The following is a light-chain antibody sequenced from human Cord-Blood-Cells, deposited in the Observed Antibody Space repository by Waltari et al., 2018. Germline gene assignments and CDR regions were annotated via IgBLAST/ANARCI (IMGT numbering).Light chain of an antibody. CDR1: RSDVGGYNY. Sequence: QSALTQPASVSGSPGQSITISCTGTRSDVGGYNYVSWYQQHPGKAPKLMIYDVSNRPSGVSNRFSGSKSGNTASLIISGLQAEDEADYYCSSYTSSSTLYVFGTGTKVTVL. CDR2: DVS. CDR3: SSYTSSSTLYV. J-gene: IGLJ1*01. V-gene: IGLV2-14*01.